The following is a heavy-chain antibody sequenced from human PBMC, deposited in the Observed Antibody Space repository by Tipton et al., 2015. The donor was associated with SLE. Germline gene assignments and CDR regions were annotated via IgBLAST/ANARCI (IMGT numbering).Heavy chain of an antibody. CDR2: ISYTGPT. CDR1: GGSITSYY. Sequence: TLSLTCSVSGGSITSYYWSWIRQPPGKGLEWIGHISYTGPTYYNPSLMSRVTISVDTSKTQVSLRLSSVTAADTARYYCARGDVSRGGSFDIWGLGTMVSVSS. CDR3: ARGDVSRGGSFDI. J-gene: IGHJ3*02. V-gene: IGHV4-59*08. D-gene: IGHD2-2*01.